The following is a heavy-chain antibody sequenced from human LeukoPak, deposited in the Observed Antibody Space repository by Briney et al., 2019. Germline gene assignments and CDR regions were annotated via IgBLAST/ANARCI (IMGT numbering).Heavy chain of an antibody. D-gene: IGHD6-13*01. CDR1: GFIFSSYS. V-gene: IGHV3-23*01. CDR3: AKPASSSWPSYQYGMDV. CDR2: ITGSGKNT. J-gene: IGHJ6*02. Sequence: GGSLRLSCAASGFIFSSYSMSWVRQAPGKGLEWVSVITGSGKNTYYADSVKGRFTISKDNSKNTVYLQMNDLRVDDTAVYYCAKPASSSWPSYQYGMDVWGQGTTVPVSS.